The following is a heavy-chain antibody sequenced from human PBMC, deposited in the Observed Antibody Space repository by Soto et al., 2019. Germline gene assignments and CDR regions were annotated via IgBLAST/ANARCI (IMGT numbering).Heavy chain of an antibody. CDR1: GFTFSSYS. CDR3: ARGSSGYSLDY. CDR2: ISSSSSYI. V-gene: IGHV3-21*01. Sequence: EVQLVESGGGLVQPGGSLRLSCAASGFTFSSYSMNWVRQAPGKGLEWVSSISSSSSYIYYADSVKGRFTISRDNAKNSLYLKMNSLRAEDTAVYYCARGSSGYSLDYWGQGTLVTVSS. D-gene: IGHD3-22*01. J-gene: IGHJ4*02.